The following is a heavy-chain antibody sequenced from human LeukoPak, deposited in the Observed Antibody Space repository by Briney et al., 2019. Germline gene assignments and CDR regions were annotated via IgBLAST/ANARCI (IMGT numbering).Heavy chain of an antibody. CDR1: GFTFSSYG. CDR2: ISYDGSNK. D-gene: IGHD3-10*01. CDR3: AKDRHGSGYYGMDV. V-gene: IGHV3-30*18. J-gene: IGHJ6*02. Sequence: PGGSLRLSCAASGFTFSSYGMHWVRQAPGKGLEWVAVISYDGSNKYYADSVKGRFTISRDNSKNTLYLQMNSLRAEDTAVYYCAKDRHGSGYYGMDVWGQGTTVTVSS.